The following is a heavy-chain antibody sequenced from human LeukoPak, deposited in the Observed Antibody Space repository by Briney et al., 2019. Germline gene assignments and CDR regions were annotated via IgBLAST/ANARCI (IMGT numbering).Heavy chain of an antibody. D-gene: IGHD3-16*02. CDR1: GYTFTGYY. Sequence: ASVKVSCKASGYTFTGYYMHWVRQAPGQGLEWMGWINPNSGGTNYAQKFQGRVTMTRDTSISTAYMELSRLRSDDTAVYYCARDHMNTFGGVIAGLVYFDYWGQGTLVTVSS. CDR3: ARDHMNTFGGVIAGLVYFDY. J-gene: IGHJ4*02. CDR2: INPNSGGT. V-gene: IGHV1-2*02.